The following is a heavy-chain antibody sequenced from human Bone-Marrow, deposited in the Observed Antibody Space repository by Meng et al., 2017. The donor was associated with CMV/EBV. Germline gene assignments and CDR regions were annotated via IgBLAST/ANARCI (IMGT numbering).Heavy chain of an antibody. CDR3: ARVPTIFGVVGLFDY. J-gene: IGHJ4*02. CDR1: GGSISSSSYY. D-gene: IGHD3-3*01. V-gene: IGHV4-39*07. Sequence: SETLSLTCTVSGGSISSSSYYWGWIRQPPGKGLEWIGSIYYSGSTYYNPSLKSRVTISVDTSKNQFSLKLSSVTAADTAVYYCARVPTIFGVVGLFDYWGQGTLVTVYS. CDR2: IYYSGST.